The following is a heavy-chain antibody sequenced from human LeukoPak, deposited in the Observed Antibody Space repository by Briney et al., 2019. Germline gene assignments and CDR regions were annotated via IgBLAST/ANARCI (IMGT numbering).Heavy chain of an antibody. D-gene: IGHD3-10*01. Sequence: ASVTVSCKASGYTFTSYYMHWVRQAPGQGLAWMGIINPSGGSTSYAQKFQGRVTMTRDTSTSTVYTELSSLRSEDTAVYYCAKVAASSGELLWDLDYWGQGTLVTVSS. CDR1: GYTFTSYY. CDR2: INPSGGST. J-gene: IGHJ4*02. V-gene: IGHV1-46*03. CDR3: AKVAASSGELLWDLDY.